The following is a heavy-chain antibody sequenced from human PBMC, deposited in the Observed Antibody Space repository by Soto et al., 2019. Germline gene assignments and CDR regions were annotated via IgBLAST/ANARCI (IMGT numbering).Heavy chain of an antibody. V-gene: IGHV4-31*03. CDR3: ARDPSYYYDSSGYPY. D-gene: IGHD3-22*01. CDR2: IYYSGST. Sequence: SETLSLTCTVSGGSISSGGYYWSWIRQHPGKGLEWIGYIYYSGSTYYNPSLKSRVTISVDTSKDQFSLKLSSVTAADTAVYYCARDPSYYYDSSGYPYWGQGTLVTVSS. J-gene: IGHJ4*02. CDR1: GGSISSGGYY.